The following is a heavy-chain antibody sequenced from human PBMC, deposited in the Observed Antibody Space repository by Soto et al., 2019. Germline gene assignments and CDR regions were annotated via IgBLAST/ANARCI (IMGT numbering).Heavy chain of an antibody. CDR1: GGSFSGYY. Sequence: XXTLSLPCAVYGGSFSGYYWRWILQPPGKGLGGIGEINHRGSTNYNPSLKSRVTISVDTPKNQFSLKLSSVPAADTAVYYCARGGGRIFDYWGQGTLVTVSS. CDR2: INHRGST. J-gene: IGHJ4*02. D-gene: IGHD3-16*01. CDR3: ARGGGRIFDY. V-gene: IGHV4-34*01.